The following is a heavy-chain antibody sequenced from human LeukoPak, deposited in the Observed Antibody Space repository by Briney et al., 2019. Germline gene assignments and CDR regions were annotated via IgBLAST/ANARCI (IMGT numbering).Heavy chain of an antibody. CDR1: GYPFIGYY. CDR3: AKDWGIAMTGLYSFDH. J-gene: IGHJ4*02. Sequence: ASVKVSCKSSGYPFIGYYVHWVRQAPGQGLEWMGWVNPNTGTTSSANKFQDRVIMTTDTSINTVYMELRSLRSDDTAVYYCAKDWGIAMTGLYSFDHWGQGTLVTVSS. V-gene: IGHV1-2*02. D-gene: IGHD6-19*01. CDR2: VNPNTGTT.